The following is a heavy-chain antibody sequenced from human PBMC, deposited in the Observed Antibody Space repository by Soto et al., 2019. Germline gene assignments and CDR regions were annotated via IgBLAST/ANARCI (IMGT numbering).Heavy chain of an antibody. D-gene: IGHD2-2*01. V-gene: IGHV3-48*02. J-gene: IGHJ5*02. CDR3: ARTVYCSSTSCYGVDWFDP. CDR1: GFTFSSYS. CDR2: ISSSSSTI. Sequence: GESLKISCAASGFTFSSYSMNWVRQAPGKGLEWVSYISSSSSTIYYADSVKGRFTISRDNAKNSLYLQMNSLRDEDTAVYYCARTVYCSSTSCYGVDWFDPWGQGTLVTVSS.